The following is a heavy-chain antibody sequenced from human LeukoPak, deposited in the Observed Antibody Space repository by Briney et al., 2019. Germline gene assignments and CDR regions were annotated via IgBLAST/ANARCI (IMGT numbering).Heavy chain of an antibody. CDR1: GYTFTGYY. D-gene: IGHD6-19*01. CDR2: INPNSGGT. CDR3: ARGIAVAGYFDY. J-gene: IGHJ4*02. Sequence: ASVKVSCKASGYTFTGYYMHWVRQAPGQGLEWMGWINPNSGGTNYAQKFQGRVTMTRDTSTSTAYMELSRLRSDDTAVYYCARGIAVAGYFDYWGQGTLVTVSS. V-gene: IGHV1-2*02.